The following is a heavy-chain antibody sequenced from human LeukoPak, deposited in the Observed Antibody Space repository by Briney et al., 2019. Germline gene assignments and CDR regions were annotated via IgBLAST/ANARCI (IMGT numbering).Heavy chain of an antibody. CDR2: IVVGSGNT. CDR3: AAGLGESSGYYYVFGLS. CDR1: GFTFTSSA. V-gene: IGHV1-58*01. D-gene: IGHD3-22*01. Sequence: GTSVKVSCKASGFTFTSSAVQWVRQARGQRLEWIGWIVVGSGNTNYAQKFQERVTITRDMSTSTAYMELSSLRSGDTAVYYCAAGLGESSGYYYVFGLSWGQGTLVTVSS. J-gene: IGHJ5*02.